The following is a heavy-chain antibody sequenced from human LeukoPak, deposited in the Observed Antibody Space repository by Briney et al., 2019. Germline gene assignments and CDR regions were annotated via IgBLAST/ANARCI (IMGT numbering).Heavy chain of an antibody. J-gene: IGHJ6*03. CDR3: TRDGSGFYYYYYMDV. CDR2: ISTVSTYT. Sequence: GGSLRLSCAASGFTFSDYSMNWVRQAPGKGLEWVASISTVSTYTFYAESLKGRISISRDNAKNSLILQMSSLRADDTAVYYCTRDGSGFYYYYYMDVWGKGTTVTVSS. D-gene: IGHD6-25*01. CDR1: GFTFSDYS. V-gene: IGHV3-21*01.